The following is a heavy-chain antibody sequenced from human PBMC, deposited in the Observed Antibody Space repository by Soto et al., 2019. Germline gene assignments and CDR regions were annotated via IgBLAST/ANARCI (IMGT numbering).Heavy chain of an antibody. CDR1: GFPVSSNY. Sequence: EVQLVESGGGLIQPGGSLRLSCAASGFPVSSNYMSWVRQAPGKGLEWVSVIYSGGSIYYADPVKGRFTISRDNSKNTXYXXMNSLRGEYTAVYYCVRGGVAVAAVDYYYYAGMDVWGQGTTVTVSS. CDR3: VRGGVAVAAVDYYYYAGMDV. V-gene: IGHV3-53*01. D-gene: IGHD2-21*02. CDR2: IYSGGSI. J-gene: IGHJ6*02.